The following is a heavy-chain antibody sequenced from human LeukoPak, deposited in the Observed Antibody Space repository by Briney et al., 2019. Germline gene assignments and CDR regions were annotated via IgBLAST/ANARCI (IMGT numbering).Heavy chain of an antibody. D-gene: IGHD3-9*01. V-gene: IGHV3-66*02. J-gene: IGHJ4*02. CDR1: GFIVSGSY. CDR2: IFADGRI. CDR3: ARGVVSGYNVLTGYFRAFDY. Sequence: GGSLRLSCGGFGFIVSGSYMSWVRQAPGKGLEWVSMIFADGRIYYADSVKGRFTISRDNSKNTLFLQMSRLRAEDTAMYYCARGVVSGYNVLTGYFRAFDYWGQGALVTVSS.